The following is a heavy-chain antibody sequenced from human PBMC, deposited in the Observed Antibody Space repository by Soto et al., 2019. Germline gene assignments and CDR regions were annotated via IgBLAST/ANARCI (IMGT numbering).Heavy chain of an antibody. Sequence: PSETLSLTCTVSGGSISSSSYYWGWIRQPPGKGLEWIVSIYYSGSTYYNPSLKSRVTISVDTSKNQFSLKLSSVTAADTAVYYCARPMILDNYGMDVWGQGTTVTVSS. D-gene: IGHD3-3*01. J-gene: IGHJ6*02. CDR3: ARPMILDNYGMDV. CDR1: GGSISSSSYY. V-gene: IGHV4-39*01. CDR2: IYYSGST.